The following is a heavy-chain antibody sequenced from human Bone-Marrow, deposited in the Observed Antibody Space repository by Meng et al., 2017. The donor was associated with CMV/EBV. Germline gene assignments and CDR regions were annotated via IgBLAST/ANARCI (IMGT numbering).Heavy chain of an antibody. J-gene: IGHJ5*02. CDR1: GFTFSSYA. CDR3: ARDPYYYDSSGYLPGWFDP. CDR2: ISYDGSNK. V-gene: IGHV3-30*04. D-gene: IGHD3-22*01. Sequence: GESLKISCAASGFTFSSYAMHWVRQAPGKGLEWVAVISYDGSNKYYADSVKGRFTISRDNSKNTLYLQMNSLRAEDTAVYYCARDPYYYDSSGYLPGWFDPWGQGTLVTVSS.